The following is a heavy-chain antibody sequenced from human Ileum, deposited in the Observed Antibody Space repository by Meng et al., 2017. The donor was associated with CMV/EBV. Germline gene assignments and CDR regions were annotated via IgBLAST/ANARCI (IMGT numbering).Heavy chain of an antibody. Sequence: KASVYTFIDYYRHWVRQAPGQGLEWMGRINPNSGGTNYPQKFQGRVTMTRDTSITTAYMELSRLTSDDTAVYYCARDYSDRSGNSEPDYWGQGTLVTVSS. D-gene: IGHD3-22*01. CDR1: VYTFIDYY. V-gene: IGHV1-2*06. CDR2: INPNSGGT. CDR3: ARDYSDRSGNSEPDY. J-gene: IGHJ4*02.